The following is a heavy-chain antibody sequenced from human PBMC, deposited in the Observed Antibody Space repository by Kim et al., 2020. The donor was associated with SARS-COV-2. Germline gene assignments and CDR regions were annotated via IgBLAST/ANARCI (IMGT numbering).Heavy chain of an antibody. CDR3: AREQEGSYYYYGMDV. CDR1: GFTFSSYS. J-gene: IGHJ6*02. D-gene: IGHD3-10*01. V-gene: IGHV3-48*02. Sequence: GGSLRLSCAASGFTFSSYSMNWVRQAPGKGLEWVSYISSSSSTIYYADSVKGRFTISRDNAKNSLYLQMNSLRDEDTAVYYCAREQEGSYYYYGMDVWGQGTTVTVSS. CDR2: ISSSSSTI.